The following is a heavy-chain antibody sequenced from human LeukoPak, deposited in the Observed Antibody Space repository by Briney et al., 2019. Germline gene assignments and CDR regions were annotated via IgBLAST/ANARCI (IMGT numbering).Heavy chain of an antibody. CDR1: GGSFSGYY. J-gene: IGHJ3*02. CDR3: ARGNDSSGYSPDDAFDI. V-gene: IGHV4-34*01. D-gene: IGHD3-22*01. CDR2: INHSGST. Sequence: PSETLSLTCAVYGGSFSGYYWSWIRQPPGKGLEWIGEINHSGSTNYNPSLKSRVTISVDTSKNQFSLKLSSVTAADTAVYYCARGNDSSGYSPDDAFDIWGQGTMVTVSS.